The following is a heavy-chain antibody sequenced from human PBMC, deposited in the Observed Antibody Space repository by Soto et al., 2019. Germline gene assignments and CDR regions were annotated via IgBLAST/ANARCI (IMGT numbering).Heavy chain of an antibody. V-gene: IGHV3-30*02. D-gene: IGHD3-10*01. CDR1: GFTFSSYG. Sequence: GGSLRLSCAASGFTFSSYGMHWVRQAPGKGLEWVAVIWYDGSNKYYADSVKGRFTISRDNSKNTLYLQMNSLRAEDTAVYYCANNYYGDFAAFDYWGQGTLVTVSS. J-gene: IGHJ4*02. CDR3: ANNYYGDFAAFDY. CDR2: IWYDGSNK.